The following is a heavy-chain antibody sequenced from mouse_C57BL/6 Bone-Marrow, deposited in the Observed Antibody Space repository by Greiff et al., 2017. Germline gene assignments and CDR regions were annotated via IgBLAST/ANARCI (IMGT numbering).Heavy chain of an antibody. V-gene: IGHV14-4*01. D-gene: IGHD1-1*01. CDR1: GFNIKDDY. CDR3: TTDYYGSSYRGYYAMGY. CDR2: IDPENGDT. Sequence: DVKLQESGAELVRPGASVKLSCTASGFNIKDDYMHWVKQRPEQGLEWIGWIDPENGDTEYASKFQGKATITADPSSNTAYLQLSSLTSADTAVYYCTTDYYGSSYRGYYAMGYWGQGNSVTVSS. J-gene: IGHJ4*01.